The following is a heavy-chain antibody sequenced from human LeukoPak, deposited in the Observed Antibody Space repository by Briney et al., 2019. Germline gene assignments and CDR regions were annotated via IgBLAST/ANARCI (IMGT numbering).Heavy chain of an antibody. CDR1: GGSISSYY. CDR3: AIGVAAAGTVWFDP. V-gene: IGHV4-59*08. J-gene: IGHJ5*02. D-gene: IGHD6-13*01. CDR2: IYYSGST. Sequence: SETLSLNCTVSGGSISSYYWSWIRQPPGKGLEWIGYIYYSGSTNYNPSLKSRVTISVDTSKNQFSLKLSSVTAADTAVYYCAIGVAAAGTVWFDPWGQGTLVTVSS.